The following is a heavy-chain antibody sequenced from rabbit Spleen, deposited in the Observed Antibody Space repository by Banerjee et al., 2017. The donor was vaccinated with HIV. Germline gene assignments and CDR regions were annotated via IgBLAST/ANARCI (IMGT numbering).Heavy chain of an antibody. CDR2: IDSGSSGFT. CDR1: GVSFSGDSY. J-gene: IGHJ4*01. CDR3: ARGSATMTMVITGYYLNL. V-gene: IGHV1S45*01. D-gene: IGHD2-1*01. Sequence: QEQLEESGGDLVKPGASLTLTCIASGVSFSGDSYMCWVRQAPGKGLEWIVCIDSGSSGFTYFASWAKGRFTISKTSSTTVTLQMTSLTAADTATYFCARGSATMTMVITGYYLNLWGQGTLVTVS.